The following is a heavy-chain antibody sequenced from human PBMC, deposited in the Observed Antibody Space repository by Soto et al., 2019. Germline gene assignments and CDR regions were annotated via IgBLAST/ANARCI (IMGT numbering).Heavy chain of an antibody. J-gene: IGHJ6*02. V-gene: IGHV1-18*04. CDR3: ARRGEQVVLRFLDRYGMDV. Sequence: ASVNVSCKASGYTFTSYGISWVRQAPGQGLEWMGWISAYNGNTNYAQKLQGRVTMTTDTSTSTAYMELRSLRSDDTAVYYCARRGEQVVLRFLDRYGMDVWGQGTTVTV. CDR1: GYTFTSYG. D-gene: IGHD3-3*01. CDR2: ISAYNGNT.